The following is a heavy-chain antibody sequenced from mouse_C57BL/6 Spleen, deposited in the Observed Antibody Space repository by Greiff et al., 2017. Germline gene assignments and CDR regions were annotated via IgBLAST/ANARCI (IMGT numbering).Heavy chain of an antibody. J-gene: IGHJ4*01. CDR1: GYTFTSYW. V-gene: IGHV1-72*01. Sequence: VQLQQPGAELVKPGASVKLSCKASGYTFTSYWMHWVKQRPGRGLEWIGRIDPNSGGTKYNEKFKSKATLTVDKPSSTAYMQLSSLTSEDSAVYYCAGEGGDGYYVYAMDYWGQGTSVTVSS. CDR3: AGEGGDGYYVYAMDY. D-gene: IGHD2-3*01. CDR2: IDPNSGGT.